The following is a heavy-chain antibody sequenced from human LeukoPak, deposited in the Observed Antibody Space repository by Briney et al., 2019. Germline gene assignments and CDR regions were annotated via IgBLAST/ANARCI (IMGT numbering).Heavy chain of an antibody. CDR3: ASLGVVPAVIPDAFDI. CDR2: IYHGGST. CDR1: GYSISSGYY. J-gene: IGHJ3*02. Sequence: TSETLSLTCAVSGYSISSGYYWGWIRQPPGKGLEWIGSIYHGGSTYYNPSLNSRVTISADTSTNQFSLKLSSVTAADTAVYYCASLGVVPAVIPDAFDIWGQGTLVTVSS. V-gene: IGHV4-38-2*01. D-gene: IGHD2-2*02.